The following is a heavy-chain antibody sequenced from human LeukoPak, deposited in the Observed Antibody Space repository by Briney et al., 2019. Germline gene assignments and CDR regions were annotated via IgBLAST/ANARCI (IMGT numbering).Heavy chain of an antibody. V-gene: IGHV4-31*03. J-gene: IGHJ6*02. Sequence: PSETLSLTCTVSGGSISSGGYYWSWIRQHPGKGLEWIGYIYYSGSTYYNPSLKSRVTISVDTSKNQFSLKLSSVTAADTAVYYCARDQNTGSGSYYLDYYYYGMDVWGQGTTVTVSS. CDR3: ARDQNTGSGSYYLDYYYYGMDV. CDR1: GGSISSGGYY. CDR2: IYYSGST. D-gene: IGHD3-10*01.